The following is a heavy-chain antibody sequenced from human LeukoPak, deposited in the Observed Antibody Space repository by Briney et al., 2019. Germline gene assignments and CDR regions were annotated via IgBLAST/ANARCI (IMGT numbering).Heavy chain of an antibody. Sequence: GGSLRLSCAASGFTVSSNYMSWVRQAPGKGLEWVSVIYSGGSTYYADSVKGRFTISRDNSKNTLYLQMNSLRAEDTAVYYCARGHGYYEPEYFQHWGQGTLVTVSS. CDR2: IYSGGST. J-gene: IGHJ1*01. CDR3: ARGHGYYEPEYFQH. CDR1: GFTVSSNY. V-gene: IGHV3-53*01. D-gene: IGHD3-22*01.